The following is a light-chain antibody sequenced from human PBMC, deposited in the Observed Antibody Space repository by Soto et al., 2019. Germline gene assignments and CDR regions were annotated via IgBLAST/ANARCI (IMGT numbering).Light chain of an antibody. CDR2: GAS. J-gene: IGKJ1*01. CDR3: HQYGSSPWT. CDR1: QRVSSSF. V-gene: IGKV3-20*01. Sequence: ETVLTQSPGTLTLSPGERATLSCRASQRVSSSFLAWYQQKPGQAPRLLIYGASSRATGISDRFSGSGSGTDFTLTSSGLEPEDFAVYYCHQYGSSPWTFCQGTKVEIK.